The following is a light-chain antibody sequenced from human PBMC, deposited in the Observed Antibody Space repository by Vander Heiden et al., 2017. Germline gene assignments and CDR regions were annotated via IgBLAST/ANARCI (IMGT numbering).Light chain of an antibody. CDR3: YSTDSSGDHGV. Sequence: SYELTQPPSVLVSPGQTARFTCSGDALPKKYSYWYQQKSGQAPVVVIYEDRKRPSAIPERFSGSRSGTMATLTISGAQVEDEADYYCYSTDSSGDHGVFGGGTKLTVL. V-gene: IGLV3-10*01. CDR1: ALPKKY. CDR2: EDR. J-gene: IGLJ3*02.